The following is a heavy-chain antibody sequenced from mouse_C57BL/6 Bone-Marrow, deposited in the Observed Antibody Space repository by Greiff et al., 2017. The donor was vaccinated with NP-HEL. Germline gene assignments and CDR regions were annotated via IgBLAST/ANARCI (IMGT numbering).Heavy chain of an antibody. CDR1: GFTFSSYG. Sequence: EVKLVESGGDLVKPGGSLKLSCAASGFTFSSYGMSWVRQTPDKRLEWVATISSGGSYTYYPDSVKGRFTISRDNAKNTLYLQMSSLKSEDTAMYYCAMSYYYGSHYWGQGTTLTVSS. CDR2: ISSGGSYT. J-gene: IGHJ2*01. V-gene: IGHV5-6*01. D-gene: IGHD1-1*01. CDR3: AMSYYYGSHY.